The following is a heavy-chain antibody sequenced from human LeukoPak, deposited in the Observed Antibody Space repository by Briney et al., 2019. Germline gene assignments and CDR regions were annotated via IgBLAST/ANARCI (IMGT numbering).Heavy chain of an antibody. J-gene: IGHJ6*03. CDR3: ARGYYYDSSGYQYYMDV. V-gene: IGHV1-69*05. CDR2: IIPIFGTA. Sequence: GASVKVSCKASGGTFSSYAISWVRQAPGQGLEWMGGIIPIFGTANYAQKFQGRVTITTDESTSTAYMELSSLRSEDTAVYYCARGYYYDSSGYQYYMDVWGKGTTVTISS. D-gene: IGHD3-22*01. CDR1: GGTFSSYA.